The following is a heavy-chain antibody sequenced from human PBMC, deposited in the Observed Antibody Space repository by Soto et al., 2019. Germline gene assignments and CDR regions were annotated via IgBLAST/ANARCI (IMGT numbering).Heavy chain of an antibody. Sequence: EVQLVESGGGLVQPGGSLRLSCAASGFTFSSYWMHWVRQAPGKGLVWVSRINSDGSSTSYAASVKGQFTISRDNAKNTLYLQMNSLRAEDTAVYYCARDLEDYSGHILGGYFDLWGRGTLVNGSS. V-gene: IGHV3-74*01. CDR3: ARDLEDYSGHILGGYFDL. J-gene: IGHJ2*01. CDR2: INSDGSST. D-gene: IGHD4-4*01. CDR1: GFTFSSYW.